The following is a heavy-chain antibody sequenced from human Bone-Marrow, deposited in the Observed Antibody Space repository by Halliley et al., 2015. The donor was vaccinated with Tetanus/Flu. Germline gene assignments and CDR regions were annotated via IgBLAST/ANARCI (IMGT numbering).Heavy chain of an antibody. CDR2: ISRDSSAI. J-gene: IGHJ4*02. CDR3: ARTRGYSDS. Sequence: KGLEWISYISRDSSAIVYPDSVAGRFTISRDNANKTLFLQMNSLRDDDTAMYYCARTRGYSDSWGQGTLVTVS. V-gene: IGHV3-48*02. D-gene: IGHD2-15*01.